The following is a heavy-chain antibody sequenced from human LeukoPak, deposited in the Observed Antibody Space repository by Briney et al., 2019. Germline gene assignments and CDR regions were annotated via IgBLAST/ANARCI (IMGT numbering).Heavy chain of an antibody. CDR3: ARDPKYSRTTYYYYMDV. J-gene: IGHJ6*03. CDR1: GYTFTSYG. CDR2: ISAYNGNT. Sequence: ASVKVSCKASGYTFTSYGISWVRQTPGQGLEWMGWISAYNGNTNYAQKLQGRVTMTTDTSTSTAYMELRSLRSDDTAVYYCARDPKYSRTTYYYYMDVWGKGTTVTVSS. D-gene: IGHD6-6*01. V-gene: IGHV1-18*01.